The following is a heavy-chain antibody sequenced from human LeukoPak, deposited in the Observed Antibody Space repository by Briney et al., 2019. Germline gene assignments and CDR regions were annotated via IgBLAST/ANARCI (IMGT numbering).Heavy chain of an antibody. CDR3: ARGRAGSGWYGKAFDI. J-gene: IGHJ3*02. CDR2: IYSGGST. CDR1: GFTVSSNY. D-gene: IGHD6-19*01. V-gene: IGHV3-66*01. Sequence: GGSLRLSCAASGFTVSSNYMSWVRQAPGKGLEWVSVIYSGGSTYYADSVKGRFTISRDNSKNTLYLQMNSLRAEDTAVYYCARGRAGSGWYGKAFDIWGQGTMVTVSS.